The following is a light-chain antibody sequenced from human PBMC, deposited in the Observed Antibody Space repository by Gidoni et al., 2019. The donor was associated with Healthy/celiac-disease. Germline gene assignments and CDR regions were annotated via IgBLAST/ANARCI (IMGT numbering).Light chain of an antibody. J-gene: IGLJ3*02. CDR3: ASWYDSLSGLWV. CDR1: SSNIGSNY. Sequence: QSVLNQPPSASGTPGQRVTISCSGSSSNIGSNYVYWYQQLPGTAPKLLIYRKNQRPSGVPDRVSGSKSGTSASLAISGLRSEDEADYYCASWYDSLSGLWVFGGGTKLTVL. CDR2: RKN. V-gene: IGLV1-47*01.